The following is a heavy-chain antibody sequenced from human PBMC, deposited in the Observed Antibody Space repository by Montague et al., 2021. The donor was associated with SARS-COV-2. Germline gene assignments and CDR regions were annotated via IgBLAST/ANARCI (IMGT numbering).Heavy chain of an antibody. V-gene: IGHV4-34*01. Sequence: SETLSLTCAVYGGSFHIFSWGWIRQSPRKGLEWIGEVDHSGYTKYNPSLKSRVTISVDTSKNQFSLNLTSVTAADTAVYYCARHTSATHSFFDSWGQGTLVTVSS. CDR1: GGSFHIFS. CDR3: ARHTSATHSFFDS. D-gene: IGHD1-26*01. CDR2: VDHSGYT. J-gene: IGHJ4*02.